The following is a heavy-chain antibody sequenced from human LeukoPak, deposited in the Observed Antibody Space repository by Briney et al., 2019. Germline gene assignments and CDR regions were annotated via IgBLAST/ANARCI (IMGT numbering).Heavy chain of an antibody. CDR1: GGSISSGGYY. D-gene: IGHD2-15*01. CDR3: ARGHCSGGSCYSHDY. CDR2: IYYSGST. Sequence: SQTLSLTCTVSGGSISSGGYYWSWIRQHPGKGLEWIGYIYYSGSTYYNPSLKSRVTISVDTSKNQVSLKLSSVTAADTAVCYCARGHCSGGSCYSHDYWGQGTLVTVSS. J-gene: IGHJ4*02. V-gene: IGHV4-31*03.